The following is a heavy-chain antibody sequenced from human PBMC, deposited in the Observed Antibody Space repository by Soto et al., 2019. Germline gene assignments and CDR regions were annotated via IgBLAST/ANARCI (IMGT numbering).Heavy chain of an antibody. Sequence: KQSQTLSLTCAISGESVSSNSAAWNWLRQSPSRGLEWLGRTYYRSKWYNDYAVSVKSRITINPDTSKNQFSLQLNSVTPEDTAVYYCARDRVDPDGSYFDYWGQGTLVTVSS. CDR2: TYYRSKWYN. V-gene: IGHV6-1*01. CDR3: ARDRVDPDGSYFDY. CDR1: GESVSSNSAA. D-gene: IGHD2-15*01. J-gene: IGHJ4*02.